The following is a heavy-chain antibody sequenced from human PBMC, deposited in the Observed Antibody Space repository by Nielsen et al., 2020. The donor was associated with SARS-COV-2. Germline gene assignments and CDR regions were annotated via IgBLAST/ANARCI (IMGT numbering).Heavy chain of an antibody. Sequence: VRQAPGKGLEYVSAISSNGGSTYYADSVKGRFTISRDNSKNTLYLQMSSLRAEDTAVYYCVNSYVWIGYWGQGTLVTVSS. CDR2: ISSNGGST. CDR3: VNSYVWIGY. D-gene: IGHD3-16*01. V-gene: IGHV3-64D*09. J-gene: IGHJ4*02.